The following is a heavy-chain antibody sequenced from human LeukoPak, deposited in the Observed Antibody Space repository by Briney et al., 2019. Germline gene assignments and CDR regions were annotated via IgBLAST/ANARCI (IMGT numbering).Heavy chain of an antibody. D-gene: IGHD3-3*01. Sequence: SETLSLTCTVSGGSISSSSYYWGWIRQPPGKGLEWIGSIYYSGSTYYNPSLKSRVTISVDTSKNQFSLKLSSVTAADTAVYYCARGREWLYWGQGTLVTVSS. CDR3: ARGREWLY. CDR2: IYYSGST. J-gene: IGHJ4*02. V-gene: IGHV4-39*07. CDR1: GGSISSSSYY.